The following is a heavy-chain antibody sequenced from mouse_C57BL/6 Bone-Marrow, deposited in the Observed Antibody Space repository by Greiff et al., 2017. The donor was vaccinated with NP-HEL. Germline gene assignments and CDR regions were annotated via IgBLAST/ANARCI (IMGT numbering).Heavy chain of an antibody. CDR1: GYEFSNYW. CDR2: IYPGDGDT. V-gene: IGHV1-80*01. J-gene: IGHJ3*01. Sequence: VQLVESGAELVKPGASVKISCKASGYEFSNYWMNWVKQRPGKGLEWIGQIYPGDGDTNYNGKFKDKATLTADKSSSTAYMPLSRLTSEDSAVYFCARGAYWGQGTLVTVSA. CDR3: ARGAY.